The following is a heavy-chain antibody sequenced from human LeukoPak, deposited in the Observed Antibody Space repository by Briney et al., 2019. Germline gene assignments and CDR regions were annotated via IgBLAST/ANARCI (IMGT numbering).Heavy chain of an antibody. CDR2: IAADGKDK. V-gene: IGHV3-30*12. CDR3: ARDGYYDGSGYVPDAFDI. Sequence: PGGSLRLSCAASGFTFSSYGMHWVRQAPGKGLEWVAVIAADGKDKHHADSGKGRFTISRDNSKKTLYLQMNSLRAEDTAVYYCARDGYYDGSGYVPDAFDIWGRGTMVTVSS. D-gene: IGHD3-22*01. CDR1: GFTFSSYG. J-gene: IGHJ3*02.